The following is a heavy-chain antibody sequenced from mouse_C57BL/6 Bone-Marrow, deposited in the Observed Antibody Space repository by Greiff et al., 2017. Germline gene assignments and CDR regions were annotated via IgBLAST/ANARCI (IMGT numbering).Heavy chain of an antibody. CDR2: IDPENGDT. V-gene: IGHV14-4*01. CDR1: GFNIKDDY. Sequence: EVQLQQSGAELVRPGASVKLSCTASGFNIKDDYMHWVKQRPEQGLEWIGWIDPENGDTEYASKFQGKATITADTSANTAYLQLSSRKSEDTAVYYCTTGDYDGFAYWGQGTLVTVSA. D-gene: IGHD2-4*01. CDR3: TTGDYDGFAY. J-gene: IGHJ3*01.